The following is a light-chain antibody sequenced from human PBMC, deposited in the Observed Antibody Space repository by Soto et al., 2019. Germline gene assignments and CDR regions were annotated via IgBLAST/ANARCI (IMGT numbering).Light chain of an antibody. CDR3: GSSTSRYTLV. J-gene: IGLJ2*01. CDR1: SSDVGGYDY. CDR2: DVS. Sequence: QSALTQPASVSGSPGQSITISCTGTSSDVGGYDYVSWYQQHPGKAPKLMIYDVSNRPSGVSNRFSGSKSGSTASLTISGLQAEDEADYYCGSSTSRYTLVFGGGTKVTVL. V-gene: IGLV2-14*01.